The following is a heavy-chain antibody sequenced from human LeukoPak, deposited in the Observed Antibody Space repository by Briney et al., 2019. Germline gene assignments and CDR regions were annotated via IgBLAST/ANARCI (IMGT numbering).Heavy chain of an antibody. V-gene: IGHV3-74*01. CDR1: LFTLSSYW. J-gene: IGHJ5*02. CDR2: INSDGSRT. Sequence: PGGSLRLSRAASLFTLSSYWMHSVRQAPGRGLVCVSRINSDGSRTGYAKSVKGRFSISRDNAENRLYLEMTSLRAEDTAVYCCARARGAVAGTCWFDPWGQGRLVSVSS. CDR3: ARARGAVAGTCWFDP. D-gene: IGHD6-19*01.